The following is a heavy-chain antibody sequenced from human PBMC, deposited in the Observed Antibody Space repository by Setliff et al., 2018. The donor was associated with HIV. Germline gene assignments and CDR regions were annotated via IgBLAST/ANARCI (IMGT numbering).Heavy chain of an antibody. D-gene: IGHD3-22*01. J-gene: IGHJ6*03. CDR2: MNPNSGNT. CDR3: ARARRDSYDRGRRNHYYIDV. CDR1: GYTFTSHY. Sequence: ASVKVSCKASGYTFTSHYIHWVRQAPGQGLEWMGWMNPNSGNTGYAQKFQGRVTMTRDTSISTAYMELNNLKFEDTAVYYCARARRDSYDRGRRNHYYIDVWGKGTTVTV. V-gene: IGHV1-8*01.